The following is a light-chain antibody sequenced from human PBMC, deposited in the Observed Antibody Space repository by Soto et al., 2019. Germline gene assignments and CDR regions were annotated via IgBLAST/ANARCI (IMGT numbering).Light chain of an antibody. CDR1: QSVSRSY. CDR3: QQYGSSPRT. J-gene: IGKJ1*01. Sequence: EIVLTQSPGTLSLSPGGRATLSCRASQSVSRSYLAWYQQKPGQAPRLLIYGASSRATGIPDRFSGSGSGTDFTLTISRLEPEDFAVYYCQQYGSSPRTFDQGTKVEIK. V-gene: IGKV3-20*01. CDR2: GAS.